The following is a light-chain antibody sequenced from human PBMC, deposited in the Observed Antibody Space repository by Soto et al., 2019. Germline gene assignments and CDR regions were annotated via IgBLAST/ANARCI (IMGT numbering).Light chain of an antibody. CDR3: QKYDGTGT. CDR1: QFFGSDY. CDR2: GAS. J-gene: IGKJ1*01. Sequence: EIVLTQSPDTLSLSPCERATLSGSASQFFGSDYLAWYQQKPGQPPRLLIYGASRRATGIPDRFSGSGSGTDFTLTISSLEPEDFAMYYCQKYDGTGTFGQGTKVDIK. V-gene: IGKV3-20*01.